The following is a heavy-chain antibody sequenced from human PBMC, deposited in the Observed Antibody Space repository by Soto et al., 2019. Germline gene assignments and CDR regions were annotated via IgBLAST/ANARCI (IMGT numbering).Heavy chain of an antibody. J-gene: IGHJ5*02. V-gene: IGHV3-33*01. CDR3: ARGGDIVATIWWFDP. CDR2: IWYDGSNK. CDR1: GFTFSSYG. D-gene: IGHD5-12*01. Sequence: QVQLVEYGGGVVQPGRSLRLSCAASGFTFSSYGMHWVRQAPGKGLEWVAVIWYDGSNKYYADSVKGRFTISRDNSKNTLYLQMNSLRAEDTAVYYCARGGDIVATIWWFDPWGQGTLVTVSS.